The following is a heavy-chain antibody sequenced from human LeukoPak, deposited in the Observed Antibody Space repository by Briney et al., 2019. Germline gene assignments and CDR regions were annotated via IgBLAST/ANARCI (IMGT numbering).Heavy chain of an antibody. CDR2: ISPNSGGT. D-gene: IGHD6-13*01. J-gene: IGHJ4*02. V-gene: IGHV1-2*02. CDR1: GYTFTGYY. Sequence: GASVKVSCKASGYTFTGYYIHWVRQAPGQGLEWMGWISPNSGGTNSAQKFQGRVTMTRDTSISTAYMELSRLRSDDTAVYYCARGRSSNWYPPFDYWGQGTLVTVSS. CDR3: ARGRSSNWYPPFDY.